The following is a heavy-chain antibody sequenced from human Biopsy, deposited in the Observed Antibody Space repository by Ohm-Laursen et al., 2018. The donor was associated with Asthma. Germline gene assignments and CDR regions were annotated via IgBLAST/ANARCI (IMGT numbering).Heavy chain of an antibody. CDR3: ARATSTWSQSGPHFFDH. Sequence: SETLSLTCTVSPGSINDYYWNWIRQFPGKGLEWIGYVHSSGSTRFNPSLKSRVTVSVDTSVDQVSLKLSSVSAADTAIYYCARATSTWSQSGPHFFDHGGPGTLVTVSS. D-gene: IGHD6-13*01. CDR2: VHSSGST. V-gene: IGHV4-59*01. J-gene: IGHJ5*02. CDR1: PGSINDYY.